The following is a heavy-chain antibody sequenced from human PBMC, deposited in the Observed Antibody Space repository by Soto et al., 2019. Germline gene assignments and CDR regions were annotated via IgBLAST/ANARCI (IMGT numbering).Heavy chain of an antibody. Sequence: SVKVSCKASGGTFSSYTISWVRQAPGQGLEWMGRIIPILGIANYAQKFQGRVTITADKSTSTAYMELSSLRSEDTAVYYCARDEYSNKYYYYYMDVWGKGTTVTVSS. CDR1: GGTFSSYT. V-gene: IGHV1-69*04. CDR2: IIPILGIA. D-gene: IGHD4-4*01. J-gene: IGHJ6*03. CDR3: ARDEYSNKYYYYYMDV.